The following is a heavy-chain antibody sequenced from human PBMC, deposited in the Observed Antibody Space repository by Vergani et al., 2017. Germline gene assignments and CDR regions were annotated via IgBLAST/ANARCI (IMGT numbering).Heavy chain of an antibody. J-gene: IGHJ4*02. CDR3: AGGYYYTLLGDN. V-gene: IGHV3-74*01. D-gene: IGHD3-22*01. CDR2: IDGDGSTT. Sequence: AASGFTFSDYWMHWVRQAPGKGLEWVSRIDGDGSTTDYADSVKGRFTISRDNVKNTVYLQITRLRVEDTAVYYCAGGYYYTLLGDNWGQGTLVTVSS. CDR1: GFTFSDYW.